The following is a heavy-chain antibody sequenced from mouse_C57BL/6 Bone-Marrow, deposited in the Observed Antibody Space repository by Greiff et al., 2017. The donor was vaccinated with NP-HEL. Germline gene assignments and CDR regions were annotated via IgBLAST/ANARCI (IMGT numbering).Heavy chain of an antibody. CDR3: ARRADYGNSMDY. CDR2: IHPNSSST. V-gene: IGHV1-64*01. J-gene: IGHJ4*01. Sequence: QVQLQQPGAELVKPGASVKLSCKASGYTFTSYWMHWVKQRPGQGLEWIGMIHPNSSSTNYNEKFKSKATLTVDKSSSTAYMQLSSLTSEDSAVYYCARRADYGNSMDYWGQGTSVTVSS. CDR1: GYTFTSYW. D-gene: IGHD2-1*01.